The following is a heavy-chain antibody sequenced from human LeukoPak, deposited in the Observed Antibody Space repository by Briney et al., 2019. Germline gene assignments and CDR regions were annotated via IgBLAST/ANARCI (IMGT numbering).Heavy chain of an antibody. CDR2: ISAYNGNT. Sequence: ASVTVSCKASGYTFTSYGISWVRQAPGQGLEWMGWISAYNGNTNYAQKLQGRVTMTTDTSTSTVYMELSSLRSEDTAVYYCAREPVVSGWGLDYWGQGTLVTVSS. V-gene: IGHV1-18*01. D-gene: IGHD6-19*01. CDR3: AREPVVSGWGLDY. CDR1: GYTFTSYG. J-gene: IGHJ4*02.